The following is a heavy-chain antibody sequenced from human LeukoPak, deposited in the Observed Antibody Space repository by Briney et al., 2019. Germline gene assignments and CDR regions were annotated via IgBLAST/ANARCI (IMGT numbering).Heavy chain of an antibody. CDR2: INSDGSST. D-gene: IGHD6-19*01. V-gene: IGHV3-74*01. CDR1: GFTFSSYW. Sequence: GGSLRLSCAASGFTFSSYWMHWVRQAPGKGLVWVSRINSDGSSTSYADSVKGRFTISRDNAKNTLYLQMNRLRAEDTAVYYCASYSSGWYGDAFDIWGQGTMVTVSS. CDR3: ASYSSGWYGDAFDI. J-gene: IGHJ3*02.